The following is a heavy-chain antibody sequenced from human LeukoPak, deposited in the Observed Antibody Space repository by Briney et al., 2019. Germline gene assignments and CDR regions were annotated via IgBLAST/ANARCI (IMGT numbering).Heavy chain of an antibody. CDR3: AKDRSCTNDVCHGDFDY. V-gene: IGHV3-23*01. CDR2: ISASAGST. D-gene: IGHD2-8*01. Sequence: GGSLRLSCAASGFTFSSYAMSWVRQAPGMGLEWVSGISASAGSTYYADSVKGRFTISRDNSKNTLYLQMNNLRAEDTAVYYCAKDRSCTNDVCHGDFDYWGQGTLVTVSS. J-gene: IGHJ4*02. CDR1: GFTFSSYA.